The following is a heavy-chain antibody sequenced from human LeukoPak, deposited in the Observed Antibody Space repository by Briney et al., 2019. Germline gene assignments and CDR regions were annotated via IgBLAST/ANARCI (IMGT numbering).Heavy chain of an antibody. J-gene: IGHJ4*02. D-gene: IGHD3-3*01. Sequence: SETLSLTCGVYGGSFSGYYWSWIRQPPGKGLEWIGEINHSGSTNYNPSLKSRVTISVDTSKNQFSLKLSSVTAADTAVYYCARVTSATGVVIDYWGQGTLVTVSS. CDR2: INHSGST. CDR3: ARVTSATGVVIDY. CDR1: GGSFSGYY. V-gene: IGHV4-34*01.